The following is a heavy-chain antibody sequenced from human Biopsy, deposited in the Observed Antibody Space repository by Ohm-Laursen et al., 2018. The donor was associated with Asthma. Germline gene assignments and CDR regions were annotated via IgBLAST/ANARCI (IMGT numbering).Heavy chain of an antibody. CDR3: ARAVDYSHYYGIDV. D-gene: IGHD3-10*01. V-gene: IGHV1-18*01. J-gene: IGHJ6*02. CDR2: ISVYNGNT. Sequence: SVKVSCKTSGYTFNSAGITWVRQAPGQGLEWLGWISVYNGNTKVAQKLPDRVTMITDTSTSTAYMELRSLRSDDTAVYFCARAVDYSHYYGIDVWGQGTTVTVS. CDR1: GYTFNSAG.